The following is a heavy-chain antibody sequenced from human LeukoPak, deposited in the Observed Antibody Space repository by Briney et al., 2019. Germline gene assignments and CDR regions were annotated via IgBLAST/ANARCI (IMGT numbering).Heavy chain of an antibody. CDR2: IYTSGST. J-gene: IGHJ4*02. CDR3: ARSGGLWLLTYYFDY. V-gene: IGHV4-4*07. CDR1: GVSITSYY. Sequence: SETLSLTCTVSGVSITSYYWSWIRQPAGKGLEWIGRIYTSGSTNYNPSLKSRATISVDTSKNQLSLKLSSVTAADTAVYFCARSGGLWLLTYYFDYWGQGTLVTVSS. D-gene: IGHD3-22*01.